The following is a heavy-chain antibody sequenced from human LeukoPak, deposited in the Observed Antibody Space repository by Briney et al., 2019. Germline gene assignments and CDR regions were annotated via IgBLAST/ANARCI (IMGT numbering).Heavy chain of an antibody. CDR3: AKDDARYCSSTSCYFIDY. Sequence: GGSLRLSCAASGFTFNSYSMNWVRQAPGKGLEWVSSISTTSSRIYYADSVKGRFTISRDNSKNTLYLQMNSLRAEDTAVYYCAKDDARYCSSTSCYFIDYWGQGTLVTVSS. CDR2: ISTTSSRI. D-gene: IGHD2-2*01. CDR1: GFTFNSYS. V-gene: IGHV3-21*01. J-gene: IGHJ4*02.